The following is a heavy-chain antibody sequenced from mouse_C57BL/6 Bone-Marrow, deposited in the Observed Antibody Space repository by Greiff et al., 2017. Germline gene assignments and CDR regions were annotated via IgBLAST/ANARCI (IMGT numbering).Heavy chain of an antibody. CDR2: IWSGGST. CDR1: GFSLTSYG. J-gene: IGHJ1*03. D-gene: IGHD2-1*01. V-gene: IGHV2-2*01. Sequence: VQLQQSGPGLVQPSQSLSITCTVSGFSLTSYGVHWVRQSPGKGLEWLGVIWSGGSTDYNAAFIFRLSISKDNSKSKVFFKMSSLQADDTAIYYCARDYGKYWYFDVWGTGTTVTVSS. CDR3: ARDYGKYWYFDV.